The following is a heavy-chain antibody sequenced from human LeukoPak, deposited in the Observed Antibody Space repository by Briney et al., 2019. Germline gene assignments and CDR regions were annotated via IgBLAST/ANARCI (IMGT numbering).Heavy chain of an antibody. CDR1: GGSISSYY. V-gene: IGHV4-59*01. D-gene: IGHD6-13*01. J-gene: IGHJ4*02. Sequence: SETLSLTCTVSGGSISSYYWSWIRQPPGKGLEWIGYIYYSGSTNYNPSLKSRVTISVDTSKNQFSLKLSSVTAADTAVYYCARVTPCIAAAGTTFDYWGQGTLVTVSS. CDR2: IYYSGST. CDR3: ARVTPCIAAAGTTFDY.